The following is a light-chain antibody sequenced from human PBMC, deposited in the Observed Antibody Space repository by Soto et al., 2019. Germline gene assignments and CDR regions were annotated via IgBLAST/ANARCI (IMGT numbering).Light chain of an antibody. CDR3: GSYSSTDTHFV. CDR1: STDAGGYNY. CDR2: EVT. V-gene: IGLV2-14*01. Sequence: QSALAQPSSVSGSLGQSSTISCTGTSTDAGGYNYVSWYQHHSGKAPKLLIYEVTNRPSGISDRFSGSKSVNTASLTISGLQAEDESDYYCGSYSSTDTHFVFGTGTKLTVL. J-gene: IGLJ1*01.